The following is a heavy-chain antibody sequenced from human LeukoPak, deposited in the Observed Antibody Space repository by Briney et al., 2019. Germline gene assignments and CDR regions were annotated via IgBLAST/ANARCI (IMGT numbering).Heavy chain of an antibody. D-gene: IGHD2-15*01. J-gene: IGHJ4*02. V-gene: IGHV3-23*01. CDR1: GFIFSNYA. Sequence: GGSLRLPCAASGFIFSNYAMTWVRQAPGKGLQWVSTITSGGNTYYADSVKGRFTISRDNSKSTLYLQMNSLRAEDTAVYYCAKYCSGGNCYSGLYWGQGTLVTVSS. CDR2: ITSGGNT. CDR3: AKYCSGGNCYSGLY.